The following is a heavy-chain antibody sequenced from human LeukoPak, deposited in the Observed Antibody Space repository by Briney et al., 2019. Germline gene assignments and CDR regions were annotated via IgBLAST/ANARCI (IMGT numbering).Heavy chain of an antibody. Sequence: XXKVSCKASGFTFTDFPMQWVRQARGQRLEWIGWIVVGSGNTNYAQKFQERVTITRDMSTSTAYMELSSLRSEDTAVYYCAADRGSDDAFDIWGQGTVVTVSS. V-gene: IGHV1-58*02. J-gene: IGHJ3*02. CDR2: IVVGSGNT. CDR1: GFTFTDFP. D-gene: IGHD6-25*01. CDR3: AADRGSDDAFDI.